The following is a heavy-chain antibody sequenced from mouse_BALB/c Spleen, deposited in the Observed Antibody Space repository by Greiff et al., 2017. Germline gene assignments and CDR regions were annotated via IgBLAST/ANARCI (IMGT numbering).Heavy chain of an antibody. J-gene: IGHJ3*01. CDR1: GYSFTSYW. D-gene: IGHD2-14*01. V-gene: IGHV1-5*01. Sequence: VQLQQSGTVLARPGASVKMSCKASGYSFTSYWMHWVKQRPGQGLEWIGAIYPGNSDTSYNQKFKGKAKLTAVTSASTAYMELSSLTNEDSAVYYCTRNYRYDGWFAYWGQGTLVTVSA. CDR3: TRNYRYDGWFAY. CDR2: IYPGNSDT.